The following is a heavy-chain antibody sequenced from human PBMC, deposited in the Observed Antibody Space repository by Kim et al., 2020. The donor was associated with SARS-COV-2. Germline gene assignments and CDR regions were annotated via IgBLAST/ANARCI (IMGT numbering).Heavy chain of an antibody. CDR3: AGVKLFGSSSSYFDY. D-gene: IGHD6-6*01. V-gene: IGHV3-20*04. J-gene: IGHJ4*02. Sequence: GGSLRLSCAASGFIFDDFGMAWVRQAPGKGLEWVSGIDWSGGSTGFVESVKGRFTISRDNAKNSLYLQMNSRRADDTALYYCAGVKLFGSSSSYFDYWGQGTLVTVSS. CDR1: GFIFDDFG. CDR2: IDWSGGST.